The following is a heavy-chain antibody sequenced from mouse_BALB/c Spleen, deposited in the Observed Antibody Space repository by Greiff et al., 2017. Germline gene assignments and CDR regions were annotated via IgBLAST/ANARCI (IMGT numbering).Heavy chain of an antibody. D-gene: IGHD1-1*01. Sequence: EVKLQESGGGLVQPGGSRKLSCAASGFTFSSFGMHWVRQAPEKGLEWVAYISSGSSTIYYADTVKGRFTISRVNPKNTLFLQMTSLRSEDTAMYYCAREGDYYEFAYWGQGTLVTVSA. V-gene: IGHV5-17*02. CDR1: GFTFSSFG. CDR3: AREGDYYEFAY. J-gene: IGHJ3*01. CDR2: ISSGSSTI.